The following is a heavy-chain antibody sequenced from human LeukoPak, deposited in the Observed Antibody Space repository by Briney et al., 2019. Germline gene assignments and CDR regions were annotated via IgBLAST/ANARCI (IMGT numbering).Heavy chain of an antibody. Sequence: ASVKVSCKASGYTFITYALNWVRQAPGQGLEWMGWINTNTGNPTYAQGFTGRFVFSLDTSISTAYLQISSLKAEDTAVYYCARVLPVEMATIYDYWGQGTLVTVSS. V-gene: IGHV7-4-1*02. CDR3: ARVLPVEMATIYDY. D-gene: IGHD5-24*01. J-gene: IGHJ4*02. CDR1: GYTFITYA. CDR2: INTNTGNP.